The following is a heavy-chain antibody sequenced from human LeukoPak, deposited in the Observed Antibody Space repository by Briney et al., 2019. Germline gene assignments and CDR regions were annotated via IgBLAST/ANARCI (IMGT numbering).Heavy chain of an antibody. V-gene: IGHV3-21*01. CDR1: GFTFSSYS. D-gene: IGHD3-10*01. CDR2: ISSSSSYM. Sequence: GGSLRLSCAASGFTFSSYSMNRVRQAPGKGLEWVSSISSSSSYMYYADSAKGRFTISRDNARNSLYLQMNSLRAEDTAVYYCARGMREARYFFDYWGQGALVTVSS. CDR3: ARGMREARYFFDY. J-gene: IGHJ4*02.